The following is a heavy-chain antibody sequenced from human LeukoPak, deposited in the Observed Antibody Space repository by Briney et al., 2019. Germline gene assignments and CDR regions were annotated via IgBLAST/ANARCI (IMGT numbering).Heavy chain of an antibody. CDR2: SSSSSSYI. V-gene: IGHV3-21*01. Sequence: PGGSLRLSCAASGFTFSSYSMNWVRQAPGKGLEWVSSSSSSSSYIYYADSVKGRFTISRDNAKNSLYLQMNSLRAEDTAVYYCARALPSPLYSGSYADAFDIWGQGTVVTVSS. J-gene: IGHJ3*02. CDR1: GFTFSSYS. D-gene: IGHD1-26*01. CDR3: ARALPSPLYSGSYADAFDI.